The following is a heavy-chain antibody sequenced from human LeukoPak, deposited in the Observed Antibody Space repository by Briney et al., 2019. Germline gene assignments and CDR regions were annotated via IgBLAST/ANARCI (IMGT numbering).Heavy chain of an antibody. Sequence: ASVKVSCKASGYTFTGYYMHWVRQAPGQGLEWMGWINPNSGGTNYAQKFQGRVTMTRDTSISTAYMELSRLRSDDTAVYYCARDQGWVPAARDAFDIWGQGTMATVSS. D-gene: IGHD2-2*01. CDR2: INPNSGGT. J-gene: IGHJ3*02. CDR1: GYTFTGYY. CDR3: ARDQGWVPAARDAFDI. V-gene: IGHV1-2*02.